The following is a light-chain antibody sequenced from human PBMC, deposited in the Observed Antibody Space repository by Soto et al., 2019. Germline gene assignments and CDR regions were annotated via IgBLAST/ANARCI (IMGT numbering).Light chain of an antibody. Sequence: QSVLTQPPSVSGAPGQRVTISCTGSSSNIGAGYDVYWYQQLPGTAPKLLIYGNSNRPSGVPDRFSGSKSGTSASLAITVLQAEDEAEYYCQSYASSRSGREVFGTGTKLTVL. CDR1: SSNIGAGYD. CDR2: GNS. CDR3: QSYASSRSGREV. V-gene: IGLV1-40*01. J-gene: IGLJ1*01.